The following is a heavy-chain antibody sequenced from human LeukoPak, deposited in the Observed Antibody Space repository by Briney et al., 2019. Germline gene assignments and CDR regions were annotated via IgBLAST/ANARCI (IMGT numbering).Heavy chain of an antibody. Sequence: ASVKVSCKASGYTSTDYYMHWVRQAPGQGLEWMGRIIPNNGDTNYAQKFQGRVTLTRDTSISTAYMELSRLTSDDTAVYYCARDGRVFDMDVWGQGTTVTVSS. D-gene: IGHD3-16*02. V-gene: IGHV1-2*06. CDR3: ARDGRVFDMDV. CDR2: IIPNNGDT. J-gene: IGHJ6*02. CDR1: GYTSTDYY.